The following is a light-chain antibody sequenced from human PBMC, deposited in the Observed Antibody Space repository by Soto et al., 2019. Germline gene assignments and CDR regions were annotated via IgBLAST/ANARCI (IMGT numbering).Light chain of an antibody. V-gene: IGKV3-20*01. CDR1: QSVRSNF. Sequence: IWFPPSPGTLSFSPGARATLSCMASQSVRSNFLAWYQQKPGQPPRLLIYGASSRATGIPERFSGSGSGTDFTLTITRLEPEDFAVYYCHQYGSSPRPFGQGTK. CDR2: GAS. J-gene: IGKJ1*01. CDR3: HQYGSSPRP.